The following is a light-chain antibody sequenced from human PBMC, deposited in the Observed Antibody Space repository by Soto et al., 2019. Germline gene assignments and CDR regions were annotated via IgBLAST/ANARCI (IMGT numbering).Light chain of an antibody. Sequence: QLVLTQSPSASASLGASVKLTCTLSSGHSSYAIAWHQQQPEKGPRYLLKINSDGSHSNGDGIPDRFSCSSSGAARYLTFSRHDAEDEAYYYCQTWGTGTVVFGGGTKVTVL. J-gene: IGLJ2*01. CDR1: SGHSSYA. CDR2: INSDGSH. V-gene: IGLV4-69*01. CDR3: QTWGTGTVV.